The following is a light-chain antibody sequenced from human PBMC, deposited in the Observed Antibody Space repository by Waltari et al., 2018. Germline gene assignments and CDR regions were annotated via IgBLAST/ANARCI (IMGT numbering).Light chain of an antibody. CDR1: QSVSRA. V-gene: IGKV3-20*01. Sequence: EIVLTQSPGTLSLSPGERATLSCRASQSVSRALAWYQQKPGQAPRLLIYAASSRATGIPDRFGGSGSGTDFSLTISRLEPEDFAVYYCQHYVRLPVTFGQGTKVEIK. J-gene: IGKJ1*01. CDR3: QHYVRLPVT. CDR2: AAS.